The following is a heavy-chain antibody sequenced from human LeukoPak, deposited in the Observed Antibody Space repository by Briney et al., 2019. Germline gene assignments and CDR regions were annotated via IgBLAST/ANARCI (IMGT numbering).Heavy chain of an antibody. D-gene: IGHD4-11*01. Sequence: ASVKASCKASGYTFTGYYMHWVRQAPGQGLEWMGWINPNSGGTNYAQKFQGRVTMTRDTSISTAYMELSRLRSDDTAVYYCARELTTVHAGAGYWGQGTLVTVSS. V-gene: IGHV1-2*02. CDR2: INPNSGGT. CDR1: GYTFTGYY. CDR3: ARELTTVHAGAGY. J-gene: IGHJ4*02.